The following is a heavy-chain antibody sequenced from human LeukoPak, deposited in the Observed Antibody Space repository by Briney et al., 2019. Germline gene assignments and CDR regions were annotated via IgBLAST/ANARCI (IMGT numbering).Heavy chain of an antibody. CDR3: AREIFGSGGYPDF. J-gene: IGHJ4*02. V-gene: IGHV3-33*01. Sequence: GTSLRLSCAASGFAFNTYAMHWVRQAPGKGLEWVTLIWHDGSHKFYIDSVRGRSTISRDNSKNTVYLQMNGLRAEDTAVYYCAREIFGSGGYPDFWGQGTLVTVSS. D-gene: IGHD3-10*01. CDR2: IWHDGSHK. CDR1: GFAFNTYA.